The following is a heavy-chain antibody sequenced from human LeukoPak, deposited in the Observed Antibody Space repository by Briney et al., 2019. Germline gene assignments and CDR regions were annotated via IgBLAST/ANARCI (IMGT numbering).Heavy chain of an antibody. V-gene: IGHV3-30*18. Sequence: GSLRLSCAASGFTFSSYGMHWVRQAPGKGLEWVAVISYDGSNKYYADSVMGRFTISRDNSKNTLYLQMNSLRAEDTAVYYCAKDLYPRLDGHSYSQRLYYYYGMDVWGQGTTVTVSS. J-gene: IGHJ6*02. D-gene: IGHD6-13*01. CDR1: GFTFSSYG. CDR3: AKDLYPRLDGHSYSQRLYYYYGMDV. CDR2: ISYDGSNK.